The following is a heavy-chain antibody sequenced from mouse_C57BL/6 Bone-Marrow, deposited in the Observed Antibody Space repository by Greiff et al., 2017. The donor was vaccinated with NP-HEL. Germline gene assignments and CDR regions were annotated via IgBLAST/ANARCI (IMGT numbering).Heavy chain of an antibody. CDR1: GFSLTSYG. D-gene: IGHD2-3*01. J-gene: IGHJ3*01. V-gene: IGHV2-2*01. Sequence: VQLQQSGPGLVQPSQSLSITCTVSGFSLTSYGVHWVRQSPGKGLEWLGVIWSGGSTDYNAAFISRLSISKDNSKSQVFFTMNSLQADDTAIYYCARNWGGYYSWFAYWGQGTLVTVSA. CDR3: ARNWGGYYSWFAY. CDR2: IWSGGST.